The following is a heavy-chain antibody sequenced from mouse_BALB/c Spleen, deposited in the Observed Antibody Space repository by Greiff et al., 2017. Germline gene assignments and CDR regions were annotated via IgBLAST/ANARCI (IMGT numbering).Heavy chain of an antibody. CDR3: ARRDIYDYDDGLDY. V-gene: IGHV14-3*02. CDR1: GFNIKDTY. Sequence: VQLQQSGAELVKPGASVKLSCTATGFNIKDTYMHWVKQRPEQGLEWIGRIDPANGNTKYDPKFQGKATITADASSNTAYLQLSSLTSEDTAVYYYARRDIYDYDDGLDYWGQGTLVTVSA. D-gene: IGHD2-4*01. CDR2: IDPANGNT. J-gene: IGHJ3*01.